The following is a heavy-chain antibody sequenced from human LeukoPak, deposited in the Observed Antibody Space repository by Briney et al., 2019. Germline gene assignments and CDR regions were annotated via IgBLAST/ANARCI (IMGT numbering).Heavy chain of an antibody. CDR1: GFTFSSYA. D-gene: IGHD5-18*01. CDR2: ISGSGGST. V-gene: IGHV3-23*01. CDR3: AKVPSSYGYPYYFDY. J-gene: IGHJ4*02. Sequence: PGGSLRLSCAASGFTFSSYAMSWVRQAPGKGLEWVSAISGSGGSTYYADSVKGRFTISRDNSKNTLYLQMNSLRAEDTAVYYCAKVPSSYGYPYYFDYWGQGTLVTVSS.